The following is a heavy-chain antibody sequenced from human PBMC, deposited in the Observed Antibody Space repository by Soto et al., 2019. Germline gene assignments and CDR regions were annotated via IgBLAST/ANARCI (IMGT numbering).Heavy chain of an antibody. CDR2: SSCSGGTT. CDR1: GFTFSSYA. D-gene: IGHD6-13*01. V-gene: IGHV3-23*01. Sequence: EVQLLESGGGLVQPGGSLRLSCAASGFTFSSYAMSWVRQAPGKGLEWVSGSSCSGGTTHYADSVKGRFTISRDNSKNTLPLQMNVLRAEDAAVYYCAKDRGSSSWFDYLDYWGQGPLITVSS. CDR3: AKDRGSSSWFDYLDY. J-gene: IGHJ4*02.